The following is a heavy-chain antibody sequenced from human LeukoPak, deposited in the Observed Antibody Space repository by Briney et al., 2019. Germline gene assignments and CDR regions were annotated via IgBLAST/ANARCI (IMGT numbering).Heavy chain of an antibody. CDR3: GRGYCSSNRCYGADAFDI. J-gene: IGHJ3*02. CDR2: INPSGGST. CDR1: GYIYTAYY. V-gene: IGHV1-46*01. Sequence: ASVKVSCKASGYIYTAYYMHWVRQAPGQGLEGMGLINPSGGSTRYAQKFQGRVTMTRDKSTSTVYMELGSRRWEDKAVYYCGRGYCSSNRCYGADAFDIWGQGTMVTVSS. D-gene: IGHD2-2*01.